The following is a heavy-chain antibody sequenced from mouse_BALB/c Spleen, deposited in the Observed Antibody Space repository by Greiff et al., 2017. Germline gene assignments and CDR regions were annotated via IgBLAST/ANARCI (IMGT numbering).Heavy chain of an antibody. CDR2: IHYSGST. CDR3: VYGSSGGYFEV. CDR1: GYSITSGYS. D-gene: IGHD1-1*01. Sequence: VQLKESGPDLVTPSQSLSLTCTVTGYSITSGYSWHWIRQFPGHKLEWMGYIHYSGSTNYNPSLKSRIPITRATSKNQFFLQLNSGTTEDTATYDCVYGSSGGYFEVWGAGTTVTVSS. J-gene: IGHJ1*01. V-gene: IGHV3-1*02.